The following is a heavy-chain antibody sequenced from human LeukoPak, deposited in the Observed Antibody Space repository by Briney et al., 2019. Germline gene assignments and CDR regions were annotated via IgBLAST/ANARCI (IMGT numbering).Heavy chain of an antibody. J-gene: IGHJ2*01. CDR2: IIPILGIA. CDR1: GGTFSSYA. CDR3: ARAVAAAGHWYFDL. Sequence: SVKVSCKASGGTFSSYAISWVRQAPGQGLEWMGRIIPILGIANYAQKFQGRVTITADKSTSTAYMELSSLRSEDTAVYYCARAVAAAGHWYFDLWGRDTLVTVSS. V-gene: IGHV1-69*04. D-gene: IGHD6-13*01.